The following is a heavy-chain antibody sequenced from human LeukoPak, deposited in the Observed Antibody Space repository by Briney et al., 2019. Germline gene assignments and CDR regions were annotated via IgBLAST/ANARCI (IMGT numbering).Heavy chain of an antibody. V-gene: IGHV5-51*01. Sequence: GESLKISCKASVTTYWIGWVRQMPGKGLEWMGIIYPADSTAHYSPSFQGQVTISVDKSINTAYLQWSRLKASDTAMYYCARQEDSYYYMDVWGKGTTVTVSS. CDR1: VTTYW. J-gene: IGHJ6*03. D-gene: IGHD2-15*01. CDR3: ARQEDSYYYMDV. CDR2: IYPADSTA.